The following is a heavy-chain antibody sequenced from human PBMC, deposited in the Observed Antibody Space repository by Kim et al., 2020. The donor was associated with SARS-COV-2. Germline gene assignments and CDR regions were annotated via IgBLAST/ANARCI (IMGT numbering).Heavy chain of an antibody. CDR3: ARHNVAYCGGDCYWNL. D-gene: IGHD2-21*02. Sequence: SLKSRVTISVDTSKNQFSLKLSSVTAADTAVYYCARHNVAYCGGDCYWNLWGRGTLVTVSS. J-gene: IGHJ2*01. V-gene: IGHV4-39*01.